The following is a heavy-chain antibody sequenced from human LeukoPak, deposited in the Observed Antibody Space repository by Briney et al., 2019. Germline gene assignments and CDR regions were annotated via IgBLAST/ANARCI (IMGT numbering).Heavy chain of an antibody. CDR1: GYTFINYD. Sequence: GASVKVSCKASGYTFINYDFSWVRQAPGQGLEWMGWINAYNGNTNYAQKLQGRVTMTTDTSTSTAYMELRSLRSDETAVYYCAREGLRWFGELLLYFDYWGQGTLVTVSS. CDR3: AREGLRWFGELLLYFDY. D-gene: IGHD3-10*01. CDR2: INAYNGNT. J-gene: IGHJ4*02. V-gene: IGHV1-18*01.